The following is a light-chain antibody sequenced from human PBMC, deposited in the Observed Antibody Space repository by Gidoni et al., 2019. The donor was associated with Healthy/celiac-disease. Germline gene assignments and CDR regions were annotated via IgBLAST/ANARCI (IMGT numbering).Light chain of an antibody. CDR1: QSVSSY. CDR3: QQRSNWPPLT. CDR2: DAS. Sequence: EIVLTQSPATLSLSPGERATLSCRASQSVSSYLAWYQQTPGQAPRLLIYDASNRATGIPARFSGSVSGTDFTLTISSLEPEDFAVYYCQQRSNWPPLTFGGGTKVEIK. J-gene: IGKJ4*01. V-gene: IGKV3-11*01.